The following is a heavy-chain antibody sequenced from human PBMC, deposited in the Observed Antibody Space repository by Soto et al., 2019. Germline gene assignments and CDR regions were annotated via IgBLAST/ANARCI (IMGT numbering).Heavy chain of an antibody. D-gene: IGHD2-2*02. Sequence: PGGSLRLSCAASGFTFSSYSMNWVRQAPGKGLEWVSSISSSSSYIYYADSVKGRFTISRDNAKNSLYLQMNSLRAEDTAVYYCARDFPNIVVVPAAIAYYYGMDVWGQGTTVTVLL. CDR1: GFTFSSYS. CDR3: ARDFPNIVVVPAAIAYYYGMDV. J-gene: IGHJ6*02. V-gene: IGHV3-21*01. CDR2: ISSSSSYI.